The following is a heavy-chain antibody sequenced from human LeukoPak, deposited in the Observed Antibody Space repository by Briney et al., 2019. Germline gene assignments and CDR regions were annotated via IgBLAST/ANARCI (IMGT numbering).Heavy chain of an antibody. V-gene: IGHV3-23*01. CDR3: AREGATTSFDY. J-gene: IGHJ4*02. CDR1: GFTFSSYA. CDR2: FSGSGGST. D-gene: IGHD1-26*01. Sequence: GGSLRLSCAASGFTFSSYAMSWVRQAPGKGLECISGFSGSGGSTYYADSVRGRFTISRDSSKNTLYLQMNSLRAEDTAVYYCAREGATTSFDYWGQGTLVTVSS.